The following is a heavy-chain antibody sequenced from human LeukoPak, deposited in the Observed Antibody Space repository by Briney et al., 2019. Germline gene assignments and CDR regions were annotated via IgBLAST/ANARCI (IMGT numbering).Heavy chain of an antibody. Sequence: GGSLRLSCAASGFTFSTYELNWVRQAPGKGLEWVSYISSSGSAIYYADSVKGRFTISRDNAKNSLYLQMNSLRAEDTAVYYCARAATDIVATRGINYFDYWGQGTLVTGSS. V-gene: IGHV3-48*03. CDR3: ARAATDIVATRGINYFDY. D-gene: IGHD5-12*01. J-gene: IGHJ4*02. CDR1: GFTFSTYE. CDR2: ISSSGSAI.